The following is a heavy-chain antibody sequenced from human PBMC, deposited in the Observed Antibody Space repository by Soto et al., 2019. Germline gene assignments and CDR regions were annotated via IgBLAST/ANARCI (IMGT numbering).Heavy chain of an antibody. CDR3: ARDLGDSSGSDY. CDR2: IYYSGST. D-gene: IGHD3-22*01. CDR1: GGSISSYY. V-gene: IGHV4-59*01. Sequence: SETLSLTCTVSGGSISSYYWSWIRQPPGKGLEWIGYIYYSGSTSYNPSLKSRVTISVDTSKNQFSLKLSSVTAADTAVYYCARDLGDSSGSDYWGQGTLVTVSS. J-gene: IGHJ4*02.